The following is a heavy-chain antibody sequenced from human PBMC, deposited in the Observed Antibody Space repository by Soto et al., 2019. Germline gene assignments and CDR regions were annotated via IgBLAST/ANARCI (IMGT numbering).Heavy chain of an antibody. Sequence: GGSLRLSCAASGFTFRKSWMSWVRQGPGKGLEWVGRIKGEADGGTTDYAAPVKGRITISRDHSKDTLYLQMNSLKTEDTAVYYCTTGLSNGYYNFDYWGQGT. J-gene: IGHJ4*02. CDR2: IKGEADGGTT. D-gene: IGHD3-22*01. CDR3: TTGLSNGYYNFDY. V-gene: IGHV3-15*01. CDR1: GFTFRKSW.